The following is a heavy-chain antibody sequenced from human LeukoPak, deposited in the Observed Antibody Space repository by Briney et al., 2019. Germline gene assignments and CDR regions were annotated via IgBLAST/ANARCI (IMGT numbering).Heavy chain of an antibody. CDR1: GFTFSSYE. D-gene: IGHD2-21*01. CDR3: AKAPVTSCRGAYCYPFDS. Sequence: GGSLRLSCAASGFTFSSYEMNWVRQAPGKGLEGVSYISSSGSTIYYADSVKGRFTISRDNSKNTLFLQMNSLRAEDRAVYYCAKAPVTSCRGAYCYPFDSWGQGTLVTVSS. J-gene: IGHJ4*02. V-gene: IGHV3-48*03. CDR2: ISSSGSTI.